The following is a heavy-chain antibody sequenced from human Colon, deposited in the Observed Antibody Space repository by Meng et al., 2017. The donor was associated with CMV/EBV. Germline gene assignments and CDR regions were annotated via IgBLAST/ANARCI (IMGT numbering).Heavy chain of an antibody. D-gene: IGHD3-16*01. Sequence: QVQSVTSGGEVSMPGASVNHSFNASGYSFTGYYIHWVRQAPGQGLEWMGRMDPTTGRTDYAQKLQGTVTMTRDTSISTAYLELSRLTSDDTAFYYWASHSSYVWGSHHWGQGTLVTVSS. CDR1: GYSFTGYY. J-gene: IGHJ1*01. V-gene: IGHV1-2*02. CDR3: ASHSSYVWGSHH. CDR2: MDPTTGRT.